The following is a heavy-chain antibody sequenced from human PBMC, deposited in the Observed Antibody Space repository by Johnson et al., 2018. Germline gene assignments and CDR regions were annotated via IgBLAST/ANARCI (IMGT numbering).Heavy chain of an antibody. V-gene: IGHV3-30*14. D-gene: IGHD4-17*01. J-gene: IGHJ6*03. CDR1: GFTFRTYA. CDR2: ISSDGNNK. Sequence: QVQLGESGGGVVQPRTSLRLSCAASGFTFRTYALHWVRQAPGKGLEWVAGISSDGNNKYYADAVKGRLTVSRDNSKNTLYLQMNSLTTDDTPVYFCARVQPGLRYHYHYMDAGGKGTTVTVSS. CDR3: ARVQPGLRYHYHYMDA.